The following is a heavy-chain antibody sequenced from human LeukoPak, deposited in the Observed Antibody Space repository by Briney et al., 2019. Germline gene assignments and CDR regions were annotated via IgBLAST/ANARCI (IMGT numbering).Heavy chain of an antibody. D-gene: IGHD3-3*01. CDR1: GYTFTSYG. V-gene: IGHV1-18*01. Sequence: RGASVKVSCKASGYTFTSYGISWVRQAPGQGLEWMGWISAYNGNTNYAQKLQGRVTMTTDTSTGTAYMELRSLRSDDTAVYYCARDSGDFWSGYYSLDPWGQGTLVTVSS. CDR2: ISAYNGNT. J-gene: IGHJ5*02. CDR3: ARDSGDFWSGYYSLDP.